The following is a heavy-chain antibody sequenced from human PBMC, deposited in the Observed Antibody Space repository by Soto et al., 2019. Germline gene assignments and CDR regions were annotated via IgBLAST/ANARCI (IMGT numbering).Heavy chain of an antibody. Sequence: PSETLSLTCTVSGGSISSGDYYWSWIRQPPGKGLEWIGYIYYSGSTYYNPSLKSRVTISVDTSKNQFSLKLSSLTAADTAIYYCARANWFFDYWGQGTLVTVSS. CDR2: IYYSGST. D-gene: IGHD7-27*01. CDR1: GGSISSGDYY. V-gene: IGHV4-30-4*02. CDR3: ARANWFFDY. J-gene: IGHJ4*02.